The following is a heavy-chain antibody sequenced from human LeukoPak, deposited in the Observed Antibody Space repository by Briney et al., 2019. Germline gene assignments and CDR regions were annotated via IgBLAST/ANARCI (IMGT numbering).Heavy chain of an antibody. V-gene: IGHV3-23*01. D-gene: IGHD3-22*01. CDR3: ARDEVVGGLAYYYDSSGSTSFDY. CDR2: ISGSGGST. Sequence: GSLRLSCTASGFTFSSYDMSWVRQAPGKGLEWVSGISGSGGSTYYADSVKGRFTISRDNAKNSLYLQMNSLRAEDTAVYYCARDEVVGGLAYYYDSSGSTSFDYWGQGTLVTVSS. J-gene: IGHJ4*02. CDR1: GFTFSSYD.